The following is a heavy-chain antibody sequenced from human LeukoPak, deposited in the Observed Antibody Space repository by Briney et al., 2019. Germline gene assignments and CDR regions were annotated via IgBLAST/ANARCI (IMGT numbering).Heavy chain of an antibody. J-gene: IGHJ4*02. Sequence: SETLSLTCTVSGGSIGSYYRSWIRQPPGKGLEWIGHIYDTAYTDYNPSVKGRVTISVDTSKNQFSLRLYYVTAADTAVYYCARVRYDILTGYLPGEDYWGQGTLVTVPS. CDR3: ARVRYDILTGYLPGEDY. V-gene: IGHV4-59*01. D-gene: IGHD3-9*01. CDR1: GGSIGSYY. CDR2: IYDTAYT.